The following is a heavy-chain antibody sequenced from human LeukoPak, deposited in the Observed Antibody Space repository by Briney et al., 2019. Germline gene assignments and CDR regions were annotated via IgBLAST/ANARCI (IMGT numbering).Heavy chain of an antibody. V-gene: IGHV4-39*01. CDR1: GGSISSSSYY. D-gene: IGHD2-2*01. Sequence: KTSETLSLTCTVSGGSISSSSYYWGWIRQPPGKGLEWIGSIYYSGSTYYNPSLKSRVTISVDTSKHQFSLKLSSVTAADTAVYYCARPRDDIVVVPAANNWFDPWGQGTLVTVSS. CDR3: ARPRDDIVVVPAANNWFDP. J-gene: IGHJ5*02. CDR2: IYYSGST.